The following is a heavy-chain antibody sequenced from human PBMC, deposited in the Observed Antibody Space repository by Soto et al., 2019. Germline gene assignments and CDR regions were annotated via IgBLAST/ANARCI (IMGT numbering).Heavy chain of an antibody. J-gene: IGHJ4*02. CDR1: GFSFSDYS. V-gene: IGHV3-21*06. CDR3: ARASGNDWYSDY. D-gene: IGHD2-21*02. CDR2: ITHTVTNA. Sequence: GGSLRLSCTASGFSFSDYSFNWVRQAPGKGLEWVSSITHTVTNAYYADSVKGRFTISKDSADNSLILQMTSLRAEDTAVYHCARASGNDWYSDYWGQGTMVTVPS.